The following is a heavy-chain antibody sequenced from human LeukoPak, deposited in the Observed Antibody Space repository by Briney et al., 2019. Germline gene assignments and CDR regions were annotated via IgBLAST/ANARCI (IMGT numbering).Heavy chain of an antibody. CDR3: ARDYLRTTVTAPWYFDL. V-gene: IGHV3-7*01. D-gene: IGHD4-17*01. CDR2: IKQDGSEK. J-gene: IGHJ2*01. CDR1: GFTFSSYW. Sequence: GGSLRLSCAASGFTFSSYWMSWVRQAPGKGLEWVANIKQDGSEKYYVDSVKGRFTISRDNAKNSLYLQMNSLRAEDTAVYYCARDYLRTTVTAPWYFDLWGHGTLVTVSS.